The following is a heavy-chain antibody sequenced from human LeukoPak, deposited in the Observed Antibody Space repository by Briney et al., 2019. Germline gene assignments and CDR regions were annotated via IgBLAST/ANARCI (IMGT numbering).Heavy chain of an antibody. CDR3: ARLGYCSSTSCYAYYGMDV. J-gene: IGHJ6*04. D-gene: IGHD2-2*01. CDR1: GFTFSSYE. Sequence: GGSLRLSCAASGFTFSSYEMNWVRQAPGKGLEWVSYISSSGSTIYYADSVKGRFTISRDNAKNSLYLQMNSLRAEDTAVYYCARLGYCSSTSCYAYYGMDVRGKGTTVTVSS. V-gene: IGHV3-48*03. CDR2: ISSSGSTI.